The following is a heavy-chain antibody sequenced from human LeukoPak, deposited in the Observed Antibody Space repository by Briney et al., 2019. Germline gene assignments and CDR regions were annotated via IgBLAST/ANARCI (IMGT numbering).Heavy chain of an antibody. J-gene: IGHJ4*02. Sequence: SGTLSLTCSVSGGPVSSGDYYWNWIRQPPGKGLERVGYIYYSGSTNYNPSLKSRLSISVDRSKNQFSLKLKSVTAADTAVYYCARDNSALDYWGQGTLVTVSS. CDR2: IYYSGST. V-gene: IGHV4-61*08. CDR1: GGPVSSGDYY. CDR3: ARDNSALDY. D-gene: IGHD2-21*01.